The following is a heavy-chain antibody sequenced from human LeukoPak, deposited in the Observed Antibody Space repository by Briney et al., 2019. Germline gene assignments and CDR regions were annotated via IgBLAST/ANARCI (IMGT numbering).Heavy chain of an antibody. J-gene: IGHJ5*02. D-gene: IGHD1-7*01. V-gene: IGHV4-4*07. CDR3: ARMPLNFNWFDP. Sequence: SETLSLTCTVSGGSISRYYWSWIRQSAGKGLEWIGRIYASGSTNYNPSFKSRLTISVDKSKNHFSLKLTSVTAADTAVYYCARMPLNFNWFDPWGQGTLVTVSS. CDR2: IYASGST. CDR1: GGSISRYY.